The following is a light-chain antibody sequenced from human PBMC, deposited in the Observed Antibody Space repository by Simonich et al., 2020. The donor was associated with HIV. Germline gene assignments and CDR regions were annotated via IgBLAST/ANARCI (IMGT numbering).Light chain of an antibody. V-gene: IGLV2-14*01. Sequence: QSALTQPASVSGSPGQSITISCTGTSSDVGYNYVSWYQQHPGKAPKLMIFDVSKRPSGISKLFSGSKAGNTASLTISGLQAEDEADYYCSSYRSSSTLVFGGRTKLTVL. CDR1: SSDVGYNY. CDR3: SSYRSSSTLV. CDR2: DVS. J-gene: IGLJ3*02.